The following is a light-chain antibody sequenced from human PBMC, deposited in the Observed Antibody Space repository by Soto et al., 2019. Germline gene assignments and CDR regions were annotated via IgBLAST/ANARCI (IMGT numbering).Light chain of an antibody. CDR1: SSNIGSNT. Sequence: QAVVTQPTSASGTPGQRVTISCSGSSSNIGSNTVNWYQQLPRTAPKLLIYNDYQRPSGVPDRFSGSKSGTSASLAISGLHSEDEADYSCASWDDSLNGFVVFGGGTKVTVL. CDR3: ASWDDSLNGFVV. CDR2: NDY. J-gene: IGLJ2*01. V-gene: IGLV1-44*01.